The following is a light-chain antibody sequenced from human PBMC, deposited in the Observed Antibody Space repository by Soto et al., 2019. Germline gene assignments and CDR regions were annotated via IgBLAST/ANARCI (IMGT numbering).Light chain of an antibody. CDR2: WNY. CDR3: AAWDDSLSGVL. CDR1: SSNIGSNY. Sequence: QSVLTQPPSASGTPGQWVTISCSGSSSNIGSNYVFWYQQLPRTAPKLLIYWNYHRPSGVPDRFSGSKSGTSVSLAISGLRSEDEADYYCAAWDDSLSGVLFGGGTKLTVL. J-gene: IGLJ2*01. V-gene: IGLV1-47*01.